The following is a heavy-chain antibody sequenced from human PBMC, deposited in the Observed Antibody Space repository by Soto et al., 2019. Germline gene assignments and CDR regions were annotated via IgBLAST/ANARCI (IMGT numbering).Heavy chain of an antibody. CDR1: GYSFTSYG. D-gene: IGHD6-19*01. V-gene: IGHV1-18*01. J-gene: IGHJ4*02. CDR3: ARSTAYRNGWEPSDY. CDR2: ISAYDGDT. Sequence: QVQVVQSGIEVKRPGASAKVSCKTSGYSFTSYGINWVRQAPGQGLEWMGWISAYDGDTKYAHHVQDRVSMTTDTGTTSAYMELRSLRSDDTAVYYCARSTAYRNGWEPSDYWGQGTLVIVSS.